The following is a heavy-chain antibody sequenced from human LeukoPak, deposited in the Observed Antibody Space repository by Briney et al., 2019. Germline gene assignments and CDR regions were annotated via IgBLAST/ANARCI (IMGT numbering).Heavy chain of an antibody. J-gene: IGHJ4*02. D-gene: IGHD6-13*01. CDR1: GFTFSSYA. Sequence: PGRSLRLSCAASGFTFSSYAMHWVRQAPGKGLEWVAVISYDGSNKYYADSVKGRFTISRDNSKNTLYLQMNSLRAEDTAVYYCARDLHRVAAAGPSLDYWGQGTLVTVSS. CDR2: ISYDGSNK. CDR3: ARDLHRVAAAGPSLDY. V-gene: IGHV3-30-3*01.